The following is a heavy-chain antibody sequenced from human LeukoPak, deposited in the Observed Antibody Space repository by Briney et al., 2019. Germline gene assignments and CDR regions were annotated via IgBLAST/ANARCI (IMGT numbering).Heavy chain of an antibody. J-gene: IGHJ4*02. CDR1: GITFSFYA. CDR2: ISGSGGST. V-gene: IGHV3-23*01. CDR3: AKDGAMVRGFYDY. Sequence: GGSLRLSCAASGITFSFYAMSWVRQAPGKGLEWVSAISGSGGSTYYADSVKGRFTISRDNSKNTLYLQMNSLRAEDTAVYYCAKDGAMVRGFYDYWGQGTLVTVST. D-gene: IGHD3-10*01.